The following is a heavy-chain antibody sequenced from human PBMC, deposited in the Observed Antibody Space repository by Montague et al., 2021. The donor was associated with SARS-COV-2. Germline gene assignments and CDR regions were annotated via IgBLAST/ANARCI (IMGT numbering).Heavy chain of an antibody. CDR3: AKDLEQWLVGRDYFDY. D-gene: IGHD6-19*01. CDR2: VSSIGGST. CDR1: GFTFSTYA. J-gene: IGHJ4*02. Sequence: SLRLSCAASGFTFSTYAMSWVRQAPGKGLEWVSTVSSIGGSTFYADSVKGRLTVSRDNSKNTLYLQMNSLRAEDTAVYYCAKDLEQWLVGRDYFDYWGQGTLVTVSP. V-gene: IGHV3-23*01.